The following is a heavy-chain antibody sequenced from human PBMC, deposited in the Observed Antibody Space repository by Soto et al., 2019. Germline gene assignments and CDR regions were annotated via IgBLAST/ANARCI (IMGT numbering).Heavy chain of an antibody. CDR1: GGTFSSYA. Sequence: QVQLVQSGAEVKKPGSSVKVSCKASGGTFSSYAISWVRQAPGQGLEWMGGIIPIFGTANYAQKFQGRVTITADESTSTAYMELSSLRSEDTAVYYCATGTSVGGDYGGLFDYWGQGALVTVSS. CDR3: ATGTSVGGDYGGLFDY. CDR2: IIPIFGTA. D-gene: IGHD4-17*01. J-gene: IGHJ4*02. V-gene: IGHV1-69*01.